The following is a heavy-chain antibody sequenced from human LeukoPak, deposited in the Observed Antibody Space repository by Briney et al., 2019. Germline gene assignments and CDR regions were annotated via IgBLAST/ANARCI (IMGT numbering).Heavy chain of an antibody. CDR3: AKAPVTSCRGAYCYPFDS. CDR2: ISYDGSNK. J-gene: IGHJ4*02. CDR1: GFTFSRYA. D-gene: IGHD2-21*01. V-gene: IGHV3-30*04. Sequence: GGSLRLSCAASGFTFSRYAMHWVRQAPGKGLEWVAVISYDGSNKYYADSVRGRFTISRDNSKNTLYLQMNSLRAEDAAVYFCAKAPVTSCRGAYCYPFDSWGQGTLVTVSS.